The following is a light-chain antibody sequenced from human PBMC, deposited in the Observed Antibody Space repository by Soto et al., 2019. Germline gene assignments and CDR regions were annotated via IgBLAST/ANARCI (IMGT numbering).Light chain of an antibody. J-gene: IGKJ4*01. CDR1: QDIRSS. CDR3: QQLRRYPST. V-gene: IGKV1-9*01. CDR2: AAS. Sequence: IQLTQSPSSLSASVGDRVTITCRASQDIRSSLGWYQQKPGNAPKLLIYAASILQSGVPSRFSGRGFGTDVTLTISSLQAEDFASYFCQQLRRYPSTFGGGTKVEIK.